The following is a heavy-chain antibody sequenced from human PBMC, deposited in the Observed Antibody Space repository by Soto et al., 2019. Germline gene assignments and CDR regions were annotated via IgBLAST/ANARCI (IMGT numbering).Heavy chain of an antibody. J-gene: IGHJ6*02. CDR1: GFTFSSYW. D-gene: IGHD6-13*01. V-gene: IGHV3-7*01. CDR3: ARIAASGLGWDV. Sequence: EVQLVESGGGLVQPGGSLRLSCVDSGFTFSSYWMSWVRQAPVKGLEWVGNIKQDGSEENYADSVKGRFTISRDNAKKSMYLQMNSLRVEDTAVYYCARIAASGLGWDVWGQGTTVFVSS. CDR2: IKQDGSEE.